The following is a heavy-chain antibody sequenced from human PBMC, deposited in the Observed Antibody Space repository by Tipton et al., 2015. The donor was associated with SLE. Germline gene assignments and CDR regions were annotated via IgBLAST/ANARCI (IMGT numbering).Heavy chain of an antibody. V-gene: IGHV4-34*01. CDR3: ARDGSPVGLYYFDC. D-gene: IGHD3-10*01. Sequence: TLSLTCAVYGGSFSGYYWNWIRQPPGKGLEWIGEINHSGSTNYNPSLKSRVTISVDTSKNQFSLKLSSVTAADTAVYYCARDGSPVGLYYFDCWGQGTLVTVSA. CDR2: INHSGST. CDR1: GGSFSGYY. J-gene: IGHJ4*02.